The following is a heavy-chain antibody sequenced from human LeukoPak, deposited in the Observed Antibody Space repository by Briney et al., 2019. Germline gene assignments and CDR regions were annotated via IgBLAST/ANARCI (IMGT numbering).Heavy chain of an antibody. V-gene: IGHV1-3*01. D-gene: IGHD6-19*01. CDR3: ARGRRVGYSSGWYLDY. Sequence: GASVKVSCKASGYTFTSYAMHWVRQAPGQRLEWMGWINAGNGNTKYSQKFQGRVTITRDTSASTAYMELSSLRSEDTAVYYCARGRRVGYSSGWYLDYWGQGTLVTVSS. CDR1: GYTFTSYA. CDR2: INAGNGNT. J-gene: IGHJ4*02.